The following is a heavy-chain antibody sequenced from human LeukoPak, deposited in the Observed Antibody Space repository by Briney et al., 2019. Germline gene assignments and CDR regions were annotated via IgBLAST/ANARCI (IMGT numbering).Heavy chain of an antibody. J-gene: IGHJ4*02. Sequence: GGSLRLSCAASGFTFSRYGLHWVRQAPGKGLEWVAFIRDDGSTRYYAESVKGRFTVSRDNSKNTLYLQVDSLRTEDTAVYYCAKAPHSWGLFDSWGQGTLVTVSS. CDR3: AKAPHSWGLFDS. CDR1: GFTFSRYG. D-gene: IGHD3-16*01. V-gene: IGHV3-30*02. CDR2: IRDDGSTR.